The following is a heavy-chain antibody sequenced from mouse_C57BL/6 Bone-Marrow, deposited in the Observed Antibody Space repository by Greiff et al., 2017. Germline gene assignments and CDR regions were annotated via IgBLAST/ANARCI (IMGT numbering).Heavy chain of an antibody. CDR1: GYTFTSYW. J-gene: IGHJ2*01. V-gene: IGHV1-64*01. CDR3: AKFCGRHYFDD. D-gene: IGHD1-1*01. CDR2: IHPTSGST. Sequence: QVQLQQPGAELVKPGASVKLSCKASGYTFTSYWMHWVKQRPGQGLEWIGMIHPTSGSTNYNEKFKSTATLTVDKSSSTAYRQLSSLTSEDSAVXFCAKFCGRHYFDDWGQGTTRTVSS.